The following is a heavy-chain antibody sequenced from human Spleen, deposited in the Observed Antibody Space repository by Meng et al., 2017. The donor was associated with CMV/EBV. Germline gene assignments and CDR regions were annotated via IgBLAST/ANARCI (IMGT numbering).Heavy chain of an antibody. J-gene: IGHJ4*02. CDR3: ARVGAHRGSYYDY. D-gene: IGHD1-26*01. Sequence: AVCGGSFSGYYWSWIRQPPGKGLEWIGEINHSGSTNYNPSLKSRVTISVDTSKNQFSLKLSSVTAADTAVYYCARVGAHRGSYYDYWGQGTLVTVSS. CDR1: GGSFSGYY. CDR2: INHSGST. V-gene: IGHV4-34*01.